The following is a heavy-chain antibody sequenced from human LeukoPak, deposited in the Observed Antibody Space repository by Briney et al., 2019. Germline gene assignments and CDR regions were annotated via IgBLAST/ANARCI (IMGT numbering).Heavy chain of an antibody. Sequence: ASVKVSCKASGYTFTSYYMHWVRQAPGQGLEWMGIINPSGGSTSYAQKFQGRVTMTRDTSTSTVYMELSSLRSEDTAVYYCASESYYDSSGYYYYFDYWGQGTLVTVSS. CDR3: ASESYYDSSGYYYYFDY. V-gene: IGHV1-46*01. CDR1: GYTFTSYY. CDR2: INPSGGST. D-gene: IGHD3-22*01. J-gene: IGHJ4*02.